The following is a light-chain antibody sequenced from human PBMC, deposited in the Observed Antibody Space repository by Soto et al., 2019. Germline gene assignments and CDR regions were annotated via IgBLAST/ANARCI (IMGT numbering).Light chain of an antibody. V-gene: IGLV2-14*01. CDR1: SSDVGGYNF. CDR2: DVT. CDR3: SSYTSSSTRV. J-gene: IGLJ1*01. Sequence: QSALTQPASVSGSPGQSITISCTGTSSDVGGYNFVSWYQQHPGKAPKLIIYDVTNRPSGVPHRFSGSRSGNTASLTISGLQAEDGAEYYCSSYTSSSTRVFGTGTKVTVL.